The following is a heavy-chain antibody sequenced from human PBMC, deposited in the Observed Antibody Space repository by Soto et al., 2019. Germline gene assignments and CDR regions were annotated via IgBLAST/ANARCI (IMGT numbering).Heavy chain of an antibody. J-gene: IGHJ3*02. CDR3: AKDAPQDDAFDI. CDR1: GFTFDDYA. V-gene: IGHV3-9*01. CDR2: ISWNSGSI. Sequence: EVQLVESGGGLVQPGRSLRLSCAASGFTFDDYAMHWVQQAPGKGLEWVSGISWNSGSIGYADSVKGRFTISRDNAKNSLYLQMNSLRAEDTALYYCAKDAPQDDAFDIWGQGTMVTVSS.